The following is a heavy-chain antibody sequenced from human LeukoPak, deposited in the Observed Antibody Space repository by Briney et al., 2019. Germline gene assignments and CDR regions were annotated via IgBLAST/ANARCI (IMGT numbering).Heavy chain of an antibody. CDR2: IWYDGSNK. Sequence: GGSLRLSCAASRFTFSSYLMHWVRQAPGKGLEWVAVIWYDGSNKYYADSVKGRFTISRDNSKNTLYLQMNSLRAEDTAVYYCAKPGTRYSRRWYFLEYGGQGTLVTVSS. D-gene: IGHD6-13*01. CDR1: RFTFSSYL. J-gene: IGHJ4*02. CDR3: AKPGTRYSRRWYFLEY. V-gene: IGHV3-33*06.